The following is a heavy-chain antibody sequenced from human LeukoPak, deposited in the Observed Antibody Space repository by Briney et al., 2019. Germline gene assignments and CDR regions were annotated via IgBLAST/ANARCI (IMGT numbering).Heavy chain of an antibody. D-gene: IGHD3-22*01. V-gene: IGHV4-39*07. J-gene: IGHJ4*02. CDR2: IYYIGST. CDR1: GGSISRSNYY. CDR3: ARARYYYDSSGYWTLFDY. Sequence: PSETLSLTCTVSGGSISRSNYYWGWIRQPPGKGLEWIGSIYYIGSTYYNPSLKSRVTISVDTTKNQFSLELSSVTAADTAVYYCARARYYYDSSGYWTLFDYWGQGTLVTVSS.